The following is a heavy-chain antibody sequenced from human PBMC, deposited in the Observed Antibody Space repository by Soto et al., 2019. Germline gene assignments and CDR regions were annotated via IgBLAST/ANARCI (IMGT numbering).Heavy chain of an antibody. CDR1: GGTFSSYA. CDR3: ARDDPPGLIAARGSPEIMDV. D-gene: IGHD6-6*01. J-gene: IGHJ6*04. V-gene: IGHV1-69*13. Sequence: SVKVSCKASGGTFSSYAVSWVRQAPGQGLEWMGGIIPIFGTANYAQKFQGRVTITADESTSTAYMELSSLRSEDTAVYYCARDDPPGLIAARGSPEIMDVWGKGTTVTVSS. CDR2: IIPIFGTA.